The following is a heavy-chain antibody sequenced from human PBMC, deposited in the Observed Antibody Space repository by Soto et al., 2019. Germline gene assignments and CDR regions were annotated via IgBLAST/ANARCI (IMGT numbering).Heavy chain of an antibody. J-gene: IGHJ6*02. CDR3: ARGHVTTVTSYCGMDV. CDR1: GGTFSSHA. D-gene: IGHD4-4*01. V-gene: IGHV1-69*13. Sequence: SVKVSCKASGGTFSSHAISWVRQAPGQGLEWMGGIIPIFGTSNFAQKFQGRVTITADASTSTAYMELSSLRSEDTAMYYCARGHVTTVTSYCGMDVWGQGTPVTVSS. CDR2: IIPIFGTS.